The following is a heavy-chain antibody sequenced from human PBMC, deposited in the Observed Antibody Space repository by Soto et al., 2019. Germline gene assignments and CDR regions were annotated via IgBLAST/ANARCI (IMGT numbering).Heavy chain of an antibody. J-gene: IGHJ5*02. CDR1: GASISSSTW. D-gene: IGHD3-10*01. CDR2: IYHSGTT. V-gene: IGHV4-4*02. CDR3: ARGVGELLLNGFDP. Sequence: QVQLQESGPGLVKPSGTLSLTCAVSGASISSSTWWSWVRQPPGKGLEWIGDIYHSGTTNYNPPLTSRVTISVDMSKHQFSLRLTSRTAADTAVYYCARGVGELLLNGFDPWGQGTLVSVPS.